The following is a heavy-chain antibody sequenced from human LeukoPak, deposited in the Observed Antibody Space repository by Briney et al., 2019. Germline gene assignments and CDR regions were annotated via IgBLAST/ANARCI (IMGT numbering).Heavy chain of an antibody. CDR1: GGSFSGYY. CDR3: ARAPGGVVRWLRLYYSDY. Sequence: SETLSLTCAVYGGSFSGYYWSWIRQPPGKGLEWIGEINHSGSTNYNPSLKSRVTISVDTSKNQFSLKLSSVTAADTAVYYCARAPGGVVRWLRLYYSDYWGQGTLVTVSS. CDR2: INHSGST. V-gene: IGHV4-34*01. J-gene: IGHJ4*02. D-gene: IGHD5-12*01.